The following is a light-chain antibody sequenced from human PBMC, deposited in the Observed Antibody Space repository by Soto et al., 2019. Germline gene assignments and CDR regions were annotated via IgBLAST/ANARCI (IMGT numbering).Light chain of an antibody. CDR2: GAS. CDR1: QSVSSN. V-gene: IGKV3-15*01. J-gene: IGKJ1*01. CDR3: QQYNNWPPDT. Sequence: EIVMTQSPATLSLSPGERATLSCRASQSVSSNLARYQQKPGQDPRLLLNGASTRATAIPARFSGSGSGTEFTPTISSLQSEDFAVYYCQQYNNWPPDTFGQGTKVEIK.